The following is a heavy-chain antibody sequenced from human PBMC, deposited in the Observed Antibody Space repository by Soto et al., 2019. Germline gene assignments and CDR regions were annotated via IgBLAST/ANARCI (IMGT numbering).Heavy chain of an antibody. V-gene: IGHV3-23*01. D-gene: IGHD3-3*01. Sequence: RGSLRLSCALSGFTYSSYALRWVRQAPGKGKEWDSANSGSCGRTYYADSVKGRFTISRDNSKNPLYLQMNSLRAEDTAVYYCAKDRYQGYDFWSGYYSATSYGMDVWGQGTTVTVSS. CDR3: AKDRYQGYDFWSGYYSATSYGMDV. J-gene: IGHJ6*02. CDR1: GFTYSSYA. CDR2: NSGSCGRT.